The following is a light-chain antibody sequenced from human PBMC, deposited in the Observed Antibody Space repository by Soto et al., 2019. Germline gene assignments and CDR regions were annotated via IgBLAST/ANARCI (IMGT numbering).Light chain of an antibody. J-gene: IGLJ2*01. Sequence: SYELTQPPSVSLSPGQTASITCSGEKLGDKYACWYQQKPGQSPVLVIYQDSKRPSGIPERFSGSNSGNTATLTISGTQAMDEADYYCQAWDSSNVVFGGGTKLTVL. V-gene: IGLV3-1*01. CDR3: QAWDSSNVV. CDR2: QDS. CDR1: KLGDKY.